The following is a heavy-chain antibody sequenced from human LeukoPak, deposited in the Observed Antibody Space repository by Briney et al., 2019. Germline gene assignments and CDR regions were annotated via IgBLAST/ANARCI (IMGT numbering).Heavy chain of an antibody. CDR3: ATVMKYQWLVQKDWFDP. CDR2: FDPEDGET. D-gene: IGHD6-19*01. CDR1: GYTLTELS. J-gene: IGHJ5*02. Sequence: ASVKVSCKVSGYTLTELSMHWVRQAPGKGLEWMGGFDPEDGETIYAQKFQGRVTMTEDTSTDTAYMELSSLRSEGTAVYYCATVMKYQWLVQKDWFDPWGQGTLVTVSS. V-gene: IGHV1-24*01.